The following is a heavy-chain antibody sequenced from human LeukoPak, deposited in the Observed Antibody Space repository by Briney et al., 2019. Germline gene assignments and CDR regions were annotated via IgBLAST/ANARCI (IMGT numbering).Heavy chain of an antibody. J-gene: IGHJ4*02. CDR1: GYTFTSYY. V-gene: IGHV1-46*01. CDR3: ARIGTLGSSGWYYFDY. CDR2: INPSGGST. Sequence: ASVKVSCKASGYTFTSYYMHWVRQAPGQGLEWMGIINPSGGSTSYAQEFQGRVTMTRDTSTSTVYMELSSLRSEDTAVYYCARIGTLGSSGWYYFDYWGQGTLVTVSS. D-gene: IGHD6-19*01.